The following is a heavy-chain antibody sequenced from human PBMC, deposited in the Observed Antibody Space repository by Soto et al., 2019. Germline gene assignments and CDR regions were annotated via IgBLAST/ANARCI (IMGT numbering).Heavy chain of an antibody. CDR2: IWYDGSNK. D-gene: IGHD2-15*01. CDR1: EFTFNIYG. Sequence: PGGSLRLSCAASEFTFNIYGMHWVRQAPDKGLEWVAVIWYDGSNKYYADSVKGRFTISRDNSKNTLYLQMNSLRAEDTAVYYCARDRRDVVVVAATGYFDYWGQGTLVTVSS. J-gene: IGHJ4*03. CDR3: ARDRRDVVVVAATGYFDY. V-gene: IGHV3-33*08.